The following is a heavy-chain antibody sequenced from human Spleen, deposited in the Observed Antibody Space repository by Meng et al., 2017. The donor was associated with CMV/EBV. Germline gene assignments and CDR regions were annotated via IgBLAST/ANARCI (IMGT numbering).Heavy chain of an antibody. CDR3: ARVTYCSRTSCFDYYGMDV. CDR2: ISYDGNNK. V-gene: IGHV3-30*04. Sequence: GGSLRLSCAASGFTFSTYAVHWVRQAPGKGLEWVAVISYDGNNKYYADSVKGRFTISRDNSKNTLYLQMNSLRAEDTAVYYCARVTYCSRTSCFDYYGMDVWGQGTTVTVSS. D-gene: IGHD2-2*01. CDR1: GFTFSTYA. J-gene: IGHJ6*02.